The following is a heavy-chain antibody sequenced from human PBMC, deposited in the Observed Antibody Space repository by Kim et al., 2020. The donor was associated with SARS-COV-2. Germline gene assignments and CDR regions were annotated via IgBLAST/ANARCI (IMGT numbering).Heavy chain of an antibody. J-gene: IGHJ6*02. D-gene: IGHD2-15*01. CDR1: GGTFSSYA. V-gene: IGHV1-69*13. CDR3: ARGGYGASYCSGGSCSYYYYGMDV. CDR2: IIPIFGTA. Sequence: SVKVSCKASGGTFSSYAISWVRQAPGQGLEWMGGIIPIFGTANYAQKFQGRVTITADESTSTAYMELSSLRSEDTAVYYCARGGYGASYCSGGSCSYYYYGMDVWGQGTTVTVSS.